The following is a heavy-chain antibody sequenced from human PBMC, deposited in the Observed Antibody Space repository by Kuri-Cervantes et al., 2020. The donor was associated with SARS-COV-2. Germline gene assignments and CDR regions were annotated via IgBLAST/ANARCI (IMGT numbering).Heavy chain of an antibody. V-gene: IGHV3-11*04. D-gene: IGHD2-2*02. CDR3: AKDGGYCSTVSCYTLYHYYYYMDV. Sequence: GGSLRLSCTASGFIFSDYYMTWIRQAPGKGLEWVSNIGPSGTTKYYADSVKGRFTISRDNSKNTLYLQMNSLRAEDTAVYFCAKDGGYCSTVSCYTLYHYYYYMDVWGKGTTVTVSS. CDR2: IGPSGTTK. CDR1: GFIFSDYY. J-gene: IGHJ6*03.